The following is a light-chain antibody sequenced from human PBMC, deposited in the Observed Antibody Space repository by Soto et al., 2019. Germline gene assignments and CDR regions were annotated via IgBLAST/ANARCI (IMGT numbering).Light chain of an antibody. V-gene: IGKV1-5*01. J-gene: IGKJ2*02. Sequence: DIQMTQSPSTLSASVGDGVTITCRASQTISTSLAWYQQKPGKAPLLLIYHASSLESGVPSRFSGSGSGTEFTLSISSLQPDDFATYYCQQYNGYSCTFGQGTRLDIK. CDR1: QTISTS. CDR3: QQYNGYSCT. CDR2: HAS.